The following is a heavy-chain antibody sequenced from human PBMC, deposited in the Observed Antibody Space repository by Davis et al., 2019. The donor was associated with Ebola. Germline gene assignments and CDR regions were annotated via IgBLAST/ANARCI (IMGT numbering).Heavy chain of an antibody. J-gene: IGHJ6*02. V-gene: IGHV3-7*03. CDR2: IKPDGGEK. CDR3: ASGDGRGRSYDMDV. D-gene: IGHD3/OR15-3a*01. Sequence: PGESLKISCAASGFIFSHYWMSWVRQAPGKGPEWVAIIKPDGGEKNYVDSAKGRFTISRDNAKNSLFLQMDSLRDEDTALYYCASGDGRGRSYDMDVWGQGTTVTVSS. CDR1: GFIFSHYW.